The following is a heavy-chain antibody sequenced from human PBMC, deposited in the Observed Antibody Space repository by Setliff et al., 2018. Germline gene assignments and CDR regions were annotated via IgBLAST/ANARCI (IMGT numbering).Heavy chain of an antibody. CDR3: ARGGSPDCTTNSCRYGDYFY. V-gene: IGHV1-46*01. CDR1: GYTFTTYY. D-gene: IGHD4-17*01. J-gene: IGHJ4*02. Sequence: GASVKVSCKASGYTFTTYYIHWVRRAPGQGLEWMGIINSGAGSTSYAQKFQGRITLTRDTSTGTVYMQLNSLRSEDTAVYYCARGGSPDCTTNSCRYGDYFYWGQGTLVTVSS. CDR2: INSGAGST.